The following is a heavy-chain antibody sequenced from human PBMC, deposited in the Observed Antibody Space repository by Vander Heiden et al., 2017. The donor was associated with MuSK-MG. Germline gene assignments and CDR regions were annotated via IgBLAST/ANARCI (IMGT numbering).Heavy chain of an antibody. CDR2: ISYDGRNK. D-gene: IGHD2-21*01. Sequence: QVQLVESGGGVVQPGRSLRLSCAASGFTFSSYAMHWVRQAPGKGLEWVAVISYDGRNKYDADAVKGRFTISRDNSKNTMYLQMKRMRAEDTAVYYYATGSGGGEWFFDYWRQGTMVTV. J-gene: IGHJ4*02. CDR3: ATGSGGGEWFFDY. CDR1: GFTFSSYA. V-gene: IGHV3-30*04.